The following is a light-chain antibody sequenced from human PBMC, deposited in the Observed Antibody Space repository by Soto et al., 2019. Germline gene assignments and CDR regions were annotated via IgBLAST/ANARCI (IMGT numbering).Light chain of an antibody. J-gene: IGKJ1*01. CDR3: QKYDSAPWT. V-gene: IGKV1-5*03. Sequence: DIQMTQSPSTLSASVGDRVTITCRASQSISYWLAWYQQKPGKAPNLLIYKASSLESGVPSRFSGSGSGTEFPLTISSLQPDDFATYYCQKYDSAPWTFGQGTKVEIK. CDR2: KAS. CDR1: QSISYW.